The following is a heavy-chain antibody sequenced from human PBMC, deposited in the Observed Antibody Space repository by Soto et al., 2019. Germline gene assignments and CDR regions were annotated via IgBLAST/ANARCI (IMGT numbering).Heavy chain of an antibody. J-gene: IGHJ6*02. V-gene: IGHV4-59*01. Sequence: KPSETLSLTCTVSGGSISGYYWSWFRQPPGKGLEWIGYIYYSGSTNYNPSLKSRVTISVDTSKNQFSLKLSSVTAADTAVYYCARNNYYYYGMDVWGQGTTVTVSS. CDR3: ARNNYYYYGMDV. CDR2: IYYSGST. CDR1: GGSISGYY.